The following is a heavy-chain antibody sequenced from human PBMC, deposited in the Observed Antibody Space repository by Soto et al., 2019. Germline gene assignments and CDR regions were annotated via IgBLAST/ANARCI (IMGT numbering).Heavy chain of an antibody. CDR2: INAGNGNT. Sequence: ASVKVSCKASGYTFTSYAMHWVRQAPGQRLEWMGWINAGNGNTKYSQKFQGRVTITRDTSASTAYMELSSLRSEDTAVYYCARHFRYYESSGYRVNWLDPWGQGTLVTVSS. CDR1: GYTFTSYA. CDR3: ARHFRYYESSGYRVNWLDP. J-gene: IGHJ5*02. V-gene: IGHV1-3*01. D-gene: IGHD3-22*01.